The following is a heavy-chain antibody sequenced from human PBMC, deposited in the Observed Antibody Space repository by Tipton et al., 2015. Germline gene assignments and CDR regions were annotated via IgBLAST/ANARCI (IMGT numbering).Heavy chain of an antibody. J-gene: IGHJ4*02. CDR3: ARDASRYCSGGSCYGY. Sequence: TLSLTCTVSGGSSSVEHWNWIRQPPGKGLEWIVYMFYKGNTYYSPSLKSRVTTSLDTSKNQFSLQLRSVTAADTAVYYCARDASRYCSGGSCYGYWGQGTLVTVSS. CDR2: MFYKGNT. CDR1: GGSSSVEH. D-gene: IGHD2-15*01. V-gene: IGHV4-59*12.